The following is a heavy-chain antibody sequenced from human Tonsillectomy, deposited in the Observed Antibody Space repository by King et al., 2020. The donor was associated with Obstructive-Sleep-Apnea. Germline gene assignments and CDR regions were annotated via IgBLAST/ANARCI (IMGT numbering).Heavy chain of an antibody. CDR3: AGGSGSFLTVDY. V-gene: IGHV4-59*01. D-gene: IGHD3-10*01. CDR2: IYYSGST. CDR1: GVSISPYY. Sequence: VPLQESGPGLVKPSETLSLTCTVSGVSISPYYWSWLRQPPGKGLEWIGYIYYSGSTNYNPSLKSRVTISVDTSKNQFSLKLSSVTAADTAVYYCAGGSGSFLTVDYWGQGTLVTVSS. J-gene: IGHJ4*02.